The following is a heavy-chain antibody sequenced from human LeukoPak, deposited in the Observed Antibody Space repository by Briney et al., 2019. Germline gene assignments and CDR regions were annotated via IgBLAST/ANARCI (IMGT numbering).Heavy chain of an antibody. CDR2: INSDGTRT. Sequence: GGSLRLSCAASGFTFSSYWMHWVRHAPGKGLMWVSRINSDGTRTTYADSVRGRFTLSRDNAKSTLYLQMNSLRAEDTAVYYCARVRDDYTYFDCWGQGTLVTVSS. CDR3: ARVRDDYTYFDC. CDR1: GFTFSSYW. V-gene: IGHV3-74*01. D-gene: IGHD4-11*01. J-gene: IGHJ4*02.